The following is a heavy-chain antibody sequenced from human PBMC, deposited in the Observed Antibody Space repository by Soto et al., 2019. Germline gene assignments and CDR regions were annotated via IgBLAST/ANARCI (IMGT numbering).Heavy chain of an antibody. Sequence: GGSLRLSCAASGFTFSSYGMHWVRQAPGKGLEWVAVISYDGSNKYYADSVKGRFTISRDNSKNTLYLQMNSLRAEDTAVYYCAKELEPQREYSGYEPFDYWGQGTLVTVSS. J-gene: IGHJ4*02. V-gene: IGHV3-30*18. D-gene: IGHD5-12*01. CDR2: ISYDGSNK. CDR1: GFTFSSYG. CDR3: AKELEPQREYSGYEPFDY.